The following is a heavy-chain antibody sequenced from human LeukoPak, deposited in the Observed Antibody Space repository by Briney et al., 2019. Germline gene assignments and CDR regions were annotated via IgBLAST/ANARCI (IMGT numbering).Heavy chain of an antibody. Sequence: PSETLSLTCAVSGYSISSGYYWGWIRQPPGKGLEWIGSIYHSGSTYYNPSLKSRVTISVDTSKNQFSLKLSSVTAADTAVYYCANRVCSGGSCYPGYFDYWGQGTLVTGSS. CDR1: GYSISSGYY. D-gene: IGHD2-15*01. CDR2: IYHSGST. CDR3: ANRVCSGGSCYPGYFDY. V-gene: IGHV4-38-2*01. J-gene: IGHJ4*02.